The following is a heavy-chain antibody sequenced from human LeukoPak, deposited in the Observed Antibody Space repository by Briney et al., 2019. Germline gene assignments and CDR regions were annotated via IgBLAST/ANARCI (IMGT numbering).Heavy chain of an antibody. Sequence: SETLSLTCAVSGDSFSSQYWTWIRQPPGRGLEWIGYISYIGTTNYNPSLKSRVTISIDTSKNQFSLKLSSVTTADTAVYYCARDLVTVTKGFDIWGLGTMVSVSS. CDR1: GDSFSSQY. D-gene: IGHD4-17*01. CDR2: ISYIGTT. J-gene: IGHJ3*02. V-gene: IGHV4-59*11. CDR3: ARDLVTVTKGFDI.